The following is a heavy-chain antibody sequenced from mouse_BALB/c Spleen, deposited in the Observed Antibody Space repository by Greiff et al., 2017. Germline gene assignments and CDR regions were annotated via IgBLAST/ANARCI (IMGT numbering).Heavy chain of an antibody. V-gene: IGHV1-9*01. D-gene: IGHD2-10*02. CDR1: GYTFSSYW. CDR3: ARGGYGKGTYFDV. J-gene: IGHJ1*01. CDR2: ILPGSGST. Sequence: VKLQQSGAELMKPGASGKISCKATGYTFSSYWIEWVKQRPGHGLEWIGEILPGSGSTNYNEKFKGKATFTADTSSNTAYMQLSSLTSEDSAVYYCARGGYGKGTYFDVWGAGTTVTVSS.